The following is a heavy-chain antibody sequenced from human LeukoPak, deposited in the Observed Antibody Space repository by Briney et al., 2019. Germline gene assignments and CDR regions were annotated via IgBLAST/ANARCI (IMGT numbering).Heavy chain of an antibody. CDR2: IIPILGIA. Sequence: GASVKVSCKASGGTFSSYAISWVRQAPGQGLEWMGRIIPILGIANYAQKFQGRVTITADKSTSTAYMELSSPRSEDTAVYYCALSYYDSSGYYYPEYYWGQGTLVTVSS. J-gene: IGHJ4*02. D-gene: IGHD3-22*01. V-gene: IGHV1-69*04. CDR1: GGTFSSYA. CDR3: ALSYYDSSGYYYPEYY.